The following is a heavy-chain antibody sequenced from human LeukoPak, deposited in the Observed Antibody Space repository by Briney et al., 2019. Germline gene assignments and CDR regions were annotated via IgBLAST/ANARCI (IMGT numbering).Heavy chain of an antibody. CDR1: GYSFTSYW. CDR3: ARATYYYDSSGYEDAFDI. CDR2: IYPGDSDT. V-gene: IGHV5-51*01. J-gene: IGHJ3*02. Sequence: GESLKISCKGSGYSFTSYWIGWVRQMPGKGVEWMGIIYPGDSDTRYSPSFQGQVTISADKTISTAYLQWSSLKASDTAMYYCARATYYYDSSGYEDAFDIWGQGTMVTVSS. D-gene: IGHD3-22*01.